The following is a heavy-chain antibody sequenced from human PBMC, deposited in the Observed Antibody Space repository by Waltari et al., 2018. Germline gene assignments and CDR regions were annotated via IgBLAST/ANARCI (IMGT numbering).Heavy chain of an antibody. D-gene: IGHD3-16*01. CDR1: GFTFWKYA. J-gene: IGHJ6*02. Sequence: EVQLLESGGGLVQPGGSLRVSCAASGFTFWKYAMTWVRQAPGKGLEWVSNISGSGDSTYYADAVKGRFSISRDNSKNTVYLQMNGLRAEDTGVYYCAKDKVGPTWYYYGMDVWGQGTTVTVSS. CDR2: ISGSGDST. CDR3: AKDKVGPTWYYYGMDV. V-gene: IGHV3-23*01.